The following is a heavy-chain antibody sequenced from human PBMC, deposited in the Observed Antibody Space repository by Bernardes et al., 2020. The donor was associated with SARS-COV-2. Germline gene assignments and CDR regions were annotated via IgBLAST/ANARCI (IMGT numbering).Heavy chain of an antibody. D-gene: IGHD1-26*01. CDR2: INPKSGDT. CDR3: ASVTWSQHDDFDV. V-gene: IGHV1-2*02. CDR1: GYTFIDYY. J-gene: IGHJ3*01. Sequence: ASVKVSCKASGYTFIDYYFHWVRQAPGQGLEWMGWINPKSGDTNYAQKFQGRVTMTRDTSNSTGYMEIYRLTSDDTAVYFCASVTWSQHDDFDVWGQGTVVTVSS.